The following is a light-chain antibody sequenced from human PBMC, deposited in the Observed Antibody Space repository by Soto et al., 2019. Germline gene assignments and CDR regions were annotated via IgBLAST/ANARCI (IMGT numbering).Light chain of an antibody. CDR1: QDMSKY. J-gene: IGKJ3*01. CDR2: DAS. CDR3: QQDDNPSFT. V-gene: IGKV1-33*01. Sequence: DVQMTQSPSSLSAPVGDRVTIICQASQDMSKYLNWYHQKPGKAPKLLIYDASNLETGVPSRFTGSVSGTDFTFTISSLQPEDIATYYCQQDDNPSFTFGPGTKVDIK.